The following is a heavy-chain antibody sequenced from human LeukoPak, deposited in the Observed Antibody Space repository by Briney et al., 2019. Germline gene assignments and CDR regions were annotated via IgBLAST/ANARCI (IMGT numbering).Heavy chain of an antibody. CDR2: THHSGST. J-gene: IGHJ5*02. CDR3: ARAVPRGVPRT. CDR1: GGSFSGYY. D-gene: IGHD3-10*01. V-gene: IGHV4-34*01. Sequence: SETLSLTCAVYGGSFSGYYWSWTRQPPGKGLEWIGETHHSGSTNYNPSLKSRVTIAVDTSKNEFSLKLSSVTAADTAVYYCARAVPRGVPRTWGQGTLVTVSS.